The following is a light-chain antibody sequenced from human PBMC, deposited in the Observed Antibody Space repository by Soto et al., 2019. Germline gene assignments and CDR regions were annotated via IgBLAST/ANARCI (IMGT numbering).Light chain of an antibody. CDR2: EVS. J-gene: IGLJ2*01. CDR3: SSYGDSNNYVV. Sequence: QSVLTQPASVSGSPGQSITISCTGTSSDVGGYNYVSWYQQHPGTAPKLIIYEVSRRPSGVPDRFSGSKSGNTASLTVSGLQPEDEGDYYCSSYGDSNNYVVFGGGTKLTVL. CDR1: SSDVGGYNY. V-gene: IGLV2-8*01.